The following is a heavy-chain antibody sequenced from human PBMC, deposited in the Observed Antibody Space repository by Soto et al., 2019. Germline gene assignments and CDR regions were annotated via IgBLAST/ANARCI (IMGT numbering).Heavy chain of an antibody. D-gene: IGHD3-3*01. CDR1: GGSFSGYY. J-gene: IGHJ5*02. Sequence: SETLSLTCAVYGGSFSGYYWSWIRQPPGKGLEWIGEINHSGSTNYNPSLKSRVTISVDTSKNQFSLKLSSVTAADTAVYYCASSRKYYDFWSGYYKLRDNWFDPWGQGTLVTVSS. CDR3: ASSRKYYDFWSGYYKLRDNWFDP. CDR2: INHSGST. V-gene: IGHV4-34*01.